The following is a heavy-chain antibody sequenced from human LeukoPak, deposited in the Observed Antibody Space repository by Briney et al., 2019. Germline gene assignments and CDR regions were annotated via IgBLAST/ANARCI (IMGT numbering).Heavy chain of an antibody. CDR1: GFPFSIYA. CDR2: ITYDGGDK. Sequence: PGGSLRLSCAASGFPFSIYATHWARQAPGKGLEWVADITYDGGDKYYADSVKGRFTISRDNSKNTVYLQMNSLRAEDTAVYYCARVPYGSGTYTDYWGRGTLVTVSS. CDR3: ARVPYGSGTYTDY. J-gene: IGHJ4*02. D-gene: IGHD3-10*01. V-gene: IGHV3-30-3*01.